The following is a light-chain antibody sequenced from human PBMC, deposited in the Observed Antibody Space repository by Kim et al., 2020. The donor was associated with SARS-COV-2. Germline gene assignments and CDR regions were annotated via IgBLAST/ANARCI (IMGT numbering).Light chain of an antibody. J-gene: IGKJ3*01. CDR1: QSVLYTSNNKNY. CDR2: WAS. CDR3: QQYYSTPFT. V-gene: IGKV4-1*01. Sequence: DIVMTQSPDSLAVSLGERATINCASSQSVLYTSNNKNYLAWYQHKPGQPPKLLLYWASTRESGVPDRFSGSGSGTHFTLTISSLQADDVAVYYCQQYYSTPFTFGPGTKVDIK.